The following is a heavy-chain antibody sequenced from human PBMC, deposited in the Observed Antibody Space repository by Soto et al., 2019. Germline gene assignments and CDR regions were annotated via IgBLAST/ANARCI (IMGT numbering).Heavy chain of an antibody. Sequence: SETLSLTCTVSGGSISSGGYYWSWIRQHPGKGLEWIGYIYYSGSTYYNPSLKSRVTISVDTSKNQFSLKLSSVTAADTAVYYCARGSLGIQLPYGMDVWGQGTTVTVSS. CDR1: GGSISSGGYY. CDR2: IYYSGST. J-gene: IGHJ6*02. D-gene: IGHD5-18*01. CDR3: ARGSLGIQLPYGMDV. V-gene: IGHV4-31*03.